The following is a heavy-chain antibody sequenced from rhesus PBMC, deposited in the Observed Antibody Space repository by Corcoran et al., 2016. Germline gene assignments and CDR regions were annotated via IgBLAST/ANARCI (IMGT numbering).Heavy chain of an antibody. V-gene: IGHV4-173*01. Sequence: QLQLQESGPGLVKPSETLSLSCAVSGGSIGSNWWSWIRQSPGKGMGGIGRTFWMGGSTTYPPSLVSRFTISTETSKYHLSLGLISLTAADTAVYYCARDGGDRFDVWGPGVLVTVSS. D-gene: IGHD3-22*01. CDR3: ARDGGDRFDV. J-gene: IGHJ5-1*01. CDR1: GGSIGSNW. CDR2: TFWMGGST.